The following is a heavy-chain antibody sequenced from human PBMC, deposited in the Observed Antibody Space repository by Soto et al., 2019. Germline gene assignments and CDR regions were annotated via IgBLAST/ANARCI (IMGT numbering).Heavy chain of an antibody. CDR3: ARLNYEGFFVFAYYFDY. D-gene: IGHD1-7*01. CDR2: ISSSGSTI. CDR1: GFTFSDYY. V-gene: IGHV3-11*01. Sequence: GSLRLSCAASGFTFSDYYMSWIRQAPGKGLEWVSYISSSGSTIYYADSVKGRFTISRDNAKNSLYLQMNSLRAEDTAVYYCARLNYEGFFVFAYYFDYWGQGTLVTVSS. J-gene: IGHJ4*02.